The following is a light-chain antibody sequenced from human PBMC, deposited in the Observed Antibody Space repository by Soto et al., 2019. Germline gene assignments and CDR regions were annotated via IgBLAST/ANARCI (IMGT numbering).Light chain of an antibody. CDR2: DVS. CDR1: SSDIGAYNF. CDR3: SSYTGSFTLPVI. J-gene: IGLJ2*01. V-gene: IGLV2-14*03. Sequence: QSALTQPASVSGSPGQSITISCTGTSSDIGAYNFVSWYQQYPGKAPKVIIYDVSSRPSGVSSRFSGSKSGNTASLGISDLQAEDEADYYCSSYTGSFTLPVIFGGGTKLTVL.